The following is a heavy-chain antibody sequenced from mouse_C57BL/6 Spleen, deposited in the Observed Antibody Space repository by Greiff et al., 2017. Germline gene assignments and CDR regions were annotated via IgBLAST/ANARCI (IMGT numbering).Heavy chain of an antibody. CDR1: GYSITSGYY. D-gene: IGHD5-2*01. J-gene: IGHJ2*01. CDR2: ISYDGSN. V-gene: IGHV3-6*01. CDR3: ARGILLDY. Sequence: EVKLMESGPGLVKPSQSLSLTCSVTGYSITSGYYWNWIRQFPGNKLEWMGYISYDGSNNYNPSLKNRISITRDTSKNQFFLKLNSVTTEDTATYYCARGILLDYWGQGTTLTVSS.